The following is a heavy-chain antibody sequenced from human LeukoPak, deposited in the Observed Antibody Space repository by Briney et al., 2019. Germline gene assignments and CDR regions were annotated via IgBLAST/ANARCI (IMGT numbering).Heavy chain of an antibody. CDR3: ARVDTTMAYFDY. CDR2: IYTSGST. D-gene: IGHD5-18*01. Sequence: SETLSLTCTVSGGSISSCSYYWSWIRQPAGKGLEWIGRIYTSGSTSYNPSLKSRVTISVDTSKNQFSLKLSSVTAAYTAVYYCARVDTTMAYFDYWGQGTLVTVSS. J-gene: IGHJ4*02. CDR1: GGSISSCSYY. V-gene: IGHV4-61*02.